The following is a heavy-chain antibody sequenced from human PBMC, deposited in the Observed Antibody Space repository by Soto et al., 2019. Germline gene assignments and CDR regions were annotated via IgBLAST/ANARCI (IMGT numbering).Heavy chain of an antibody. CDR1: GFSFSNCW. Sequence: GSLRLSCAASGFSFSNCWMHWVRQAPGMGLVWVSHINSDGSSTTYADSVKGRFTISRDNAKNTLYLQMNGLRAEDTAVYYCARAIGYYGIDVWGQGTTVTVSS. J-gene: IGHJ6*02. D-gene: IGHD3-22*01. V-gene: IGHV3-74*01. CDR3: ARAIGYYGIDV. CDR2: INSDGSST.